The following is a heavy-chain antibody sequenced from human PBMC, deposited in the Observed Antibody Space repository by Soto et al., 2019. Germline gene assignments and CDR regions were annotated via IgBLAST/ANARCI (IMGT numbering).Heavy chain of an antibody. V-gene: IGHV3-30*18. CDR3: AKDLIRFLECSYYGMDV. CDR2: ISYDGSNK. D-gene: IGHD3-3*01. Sequence: GGSLRLSCAASGFTFSSYGMHWVRQAPGKGLEWVAVISYDGSNKYYADSVKGRFTISRDNSKNTLYLQMNSLRAEDTAVYYCAKDLIRFLECSYYGMDVWGQGTTVTVSS. CDR1: GFTFSSYG. J-gene: IGHJ6*02.